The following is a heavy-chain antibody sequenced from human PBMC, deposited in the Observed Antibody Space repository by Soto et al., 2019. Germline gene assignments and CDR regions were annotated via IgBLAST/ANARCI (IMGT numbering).Heavy chain of an antibody. CDR2: IIPLFGTA. V-gene: IGHV1-69*01. J-gene: IGHJ4*02. CDR1: GGTFSTYA. CDR3: ARPKGTYSSGYYYFDF. D-gene: IGHD6-19*01. Sequence: QVQLEQSGGEVKQPGSSVRVSCKTSGGTFSTYAINWVRQAPGQGLEWMGAIIPLFGTADYSQKSQGRVTITADESTSTAYMELSSLRFDDTAVYFCARPKGTYSSGYYYFDFWGQGTLVTVSS.